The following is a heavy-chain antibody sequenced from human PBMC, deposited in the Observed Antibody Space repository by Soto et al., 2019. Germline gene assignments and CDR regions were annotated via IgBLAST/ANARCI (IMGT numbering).Heavy chain of an antibody. CDR2: ISRSGDST. CDR1: GFVFIGGA. D-gene: IGHD3-22*01. CDR3: ATVPYDSSGYYYFYY. Sequence: WWCVRQSGAAAGFVFIGGASSCVSQAPGKGLEWVSTISRSGDSTYYADSVKGRFTISRDNSKNTLYLQMNSLRAEDTAVYYCATVPYDSSGYYYFYYCGQGTLLTVSS. V-gene: IGHV3-23*01. J-gene: IGHJ4*02.